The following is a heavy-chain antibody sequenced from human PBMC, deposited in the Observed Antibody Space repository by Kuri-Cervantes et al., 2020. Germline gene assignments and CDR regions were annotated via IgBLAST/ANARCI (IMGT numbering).Heavy chain of an antibody. CDR2: INHSGSS. V-gene: IGHV4-34*01. CDR1: GGSFSGYY. Sequence: LSLTCGVYGGSFSGYYWNWIRQPPGKGLEWIGEINHSGSSNYNPSLKSRVTISVDTSKNQFSLKLSSVTAADTAVYYCASHMITFGGVIVADYWGQGTLVTVSS. J-gene: IGHJ4*02. D-gene: IGHD3-16*02. CDR3: ASHMITFGGVIVADY.